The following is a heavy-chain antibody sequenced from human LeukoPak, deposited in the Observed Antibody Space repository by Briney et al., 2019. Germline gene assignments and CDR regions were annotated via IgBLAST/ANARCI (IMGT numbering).Heavy chain of an antibody. CDR2: MYYSGST. J-gene: IGHJ5*02. CDR1: GGSINSSTFY. D-gene: IGHD4-17*01. V-gene: IGHV4-39*07. Sequence: RTSETLSLTCTVSGGSINSSTFYWGWIRQPPGKGLEWIGSMYYSGSTYYNPSLKSRVTISLDTSKNQFSLKLSSVTAADTAVYYCARGDYGDYLPWFDPWGQGTLVTVSS. CDR3: ARGDYGDYLPWFDP.